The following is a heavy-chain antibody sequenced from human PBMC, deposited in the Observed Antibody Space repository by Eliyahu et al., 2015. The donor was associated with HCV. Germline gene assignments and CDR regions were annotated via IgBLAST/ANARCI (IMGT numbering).Heavy chain of an antibody. V-gene: IGHV3-74*01. CDR1: GFTFSTYW. D-gene: IGHD1-26*01. J-gene: IGHJ4*02. CDR3: ARGGVGCLDY. Sequence: EVQLVESGGGLVQSGGSLRLSCVASGFTFSTYWMFWVRQVPGKGLVWVSRTDSDGRSTHYADAVKGRFTVSRDNAKNTLYLQMDSLRADDTAVYYCARGGVGCLDYWGRGTLVTVSS. CDR2: TDSDGRST.